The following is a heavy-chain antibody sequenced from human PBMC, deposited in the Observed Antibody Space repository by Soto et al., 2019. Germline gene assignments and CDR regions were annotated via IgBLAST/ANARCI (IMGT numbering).Heavy chain of an antibody. D-gene: IGHD3-9*01. CDR1: GGSISSYY. CDR3: ARHLSLRYFALFDY. Sequence: PSETLSLTCTVSGGSISSYYWSWIRQPPGKGLEWIGYIYYSGSTNYNPSLKSRVTISVDTSKNQFSLKLSSVTAADTAVYYCARHLSLRYFALFDYWGQGPLVTVSS. V-gene: IGHV4-59*08. CDR2: IYYSGST. J-gene: IGHJ4*02.